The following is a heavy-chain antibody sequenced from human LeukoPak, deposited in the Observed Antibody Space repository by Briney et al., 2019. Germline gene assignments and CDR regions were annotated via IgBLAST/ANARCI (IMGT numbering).Heavy chain of an antibody. Sequence: KPSETLSLTCTVSGGSISSYYWSWIRQPPGKGLEWIGYIYYSGSTNYNPSLKSRVTISVDTSKNQFSLKLSSVTAADTAVYYCARHGITGTTSDWGQGTLVTVSS. D-gene: IGHD1-7*01. CDR3: ARHGITGTTSD. CDR1: GGSISSYY. J-gene: IGHJ4*02. V-gene: IGHV4-59*01. CDR2: IYYSGST.